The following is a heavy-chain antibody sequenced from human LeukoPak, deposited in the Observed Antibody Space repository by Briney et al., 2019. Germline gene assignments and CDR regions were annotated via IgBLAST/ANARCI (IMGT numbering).Heavy chain of an antibody. CDR3: ARDAVN. D-gene: IGHD6-19*01. CDR2: IDSDGSST. J-gene: IGHJ4*02. Sequence: GGSLRLSCAASGFTFSYYWMHWVRQGPGKGLVWVSRIDSDGSSTNYADSVKGRFTISRDNVKNTLYLQMNSLTAEDTAVYYCARDAVNWGQGTLVTVSS. V-gene: IGHV3-74*01. CDR1: GFTFSYYW.